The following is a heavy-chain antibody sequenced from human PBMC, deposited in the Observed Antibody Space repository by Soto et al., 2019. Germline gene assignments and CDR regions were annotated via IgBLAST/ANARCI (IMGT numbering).Heavy chain of an antibody. CDR2: IYRTGTT. Sequence: QVQLQESGPGLVKPSETLSLTCTISGGSISSGGYFWSWFRQSPGKGLEWIGYIYRTGTTYYNRSLQSRVTISLDTSNRLFSLKLTSVTAADTAVYCCAREGLFRSFFDYWGQGTLVTVSS. V-gene: IGHV4-31*03. D-gene: IGHD2-21*01. CDR1: GGSISSGGYF. J-gene: IGHJ4*02. CDR3: AREGLFRSFFDY.